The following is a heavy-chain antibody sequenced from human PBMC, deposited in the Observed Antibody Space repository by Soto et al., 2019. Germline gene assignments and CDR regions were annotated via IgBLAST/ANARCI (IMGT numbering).Heavy chain of an antibody. D-gene: IGHD5-18*01. CDR3: ARIGDYNYGYGGDWFDP. V-gene: IGHV4-4*07. Sequence: PETLTLTCTSSGGSISSNSGSWVRQPDGKGLEWIGRIYTSGSANYNPSLKSRVTMSVDTSKNQFSLKLSSVTAADTAVYYCARIGDYNYGYGGDWFDPWGQGTLVTVSS. J-gene: IGHJ5*02. CDR1: GGSISSNS. CDR2: IYTSGSA.